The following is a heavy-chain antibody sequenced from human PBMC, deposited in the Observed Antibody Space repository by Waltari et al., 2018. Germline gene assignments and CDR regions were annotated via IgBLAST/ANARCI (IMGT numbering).Heavy chain of an antibody. J-gene: IGHJ4*02. Sequence: EVQLVESGGGLVQPGVSLRLSCPASAFTFSGYEMNWVRQAPGKGLEWISYISTSGNTIYYADSVKGRFTMSRDNAKKALYLQMNSLRAEDTAIYYCASGWYYFGYWGQGTLVTVSS. CDR1: AFTFSGYE. D-gene: IGHD6-19*01. V-gene: IGHV3-48*03. CDR2: ISTSGNTI. CDR3: ASGWYYFGY.